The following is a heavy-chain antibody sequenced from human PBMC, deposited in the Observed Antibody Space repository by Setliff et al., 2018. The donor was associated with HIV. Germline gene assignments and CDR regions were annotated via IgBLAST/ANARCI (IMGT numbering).Heavy chain of an antibody. V-gene: IGHV3-21*05. CDR3: ARGYYDSRGYNYPFDY. Sequence: GESLKISCVASGFTFSTHSMSWVRQAPGKGLEWISYISFSSSVIYYADSVKGRFTISRDNAKNSLYLQMNSLRAEDTAVYYCARGYYDSRGYNYPFDYWGQGTLVTVSS. CDR2: ISFSSSVI. J-gene: IGHJ4*02. D-gene: IGHD3-22*01. CDR1: GFTFSTHS.